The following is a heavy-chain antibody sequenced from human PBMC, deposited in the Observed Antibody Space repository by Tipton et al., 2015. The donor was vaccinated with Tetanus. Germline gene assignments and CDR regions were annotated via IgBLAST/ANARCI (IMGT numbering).Heavy chain of an antibody. D-gene: IGHD3-3*01. CDR3: ARGRYYHFGSGEIPAQFDY. V-gene: IGHV4-59*01. CDR2: IYYSGST. CDR1: GGSISSYY. J-gene: IGHJ4*02. Sequence: TLSLTCTVSGGSISSYYWSWIRQPPGKGLEWIGYIYYSGSTNYNPSLKSRVAISVDTSKNQFSLKLSSVTAADTAVYYCARGRYYHFGSGEIPAQFDYWGQGTLVTVSS.